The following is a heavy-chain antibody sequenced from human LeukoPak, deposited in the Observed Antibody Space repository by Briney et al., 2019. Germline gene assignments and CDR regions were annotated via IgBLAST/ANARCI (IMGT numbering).Heavy chain of an antibody. Sequence: AASVKVSCKASGYTFTSYAMNWVRQAPGQGLEWMGWINTNTGNPTYAQGFTGRFVLSLDTSVSTAYLQISSLKAEDTAVYYCARDPHYDILTDPYYYYGMDVWGQGTTVTVSS. CDR2: INTNTGNP. CDR1: GYTFTSYA. J-gene: IGHJ6*02. D-gene: IGHD3-9*01. V-gene: IGHV7-4-1*02. CDR3: ARDPHYDILTDPYYYYGMDV.